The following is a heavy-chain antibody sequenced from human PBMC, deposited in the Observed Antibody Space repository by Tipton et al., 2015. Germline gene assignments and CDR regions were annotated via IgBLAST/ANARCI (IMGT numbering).Heavy chain of an antibody. Sequence: EASGFTLRSFAMTWVRQAPGKRLEWVSAISGSGFSTYYADSVNGRFDISRDESKNTVYLQMNSLRVEDTAVYYCAKNSGNYYSSSSDHWGQGTLVTVSS. CDR2: ISGSGFST. V-gene: IGHV3-23*01. D-gene: IGHD3-10*01. J-gene: IGHJ4*02. CDR3: AKNSGNYYSSSSDH. CDR1: GFTLRSFA.